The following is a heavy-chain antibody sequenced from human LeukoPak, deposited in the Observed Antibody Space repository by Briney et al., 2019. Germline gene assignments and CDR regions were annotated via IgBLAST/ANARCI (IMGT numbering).Heavy chain of an antibody. CDR1: GFTFSSYA. V-gene: IGHV3-30*04. CDR2: ISYDGSNK. D-gene: IGHD5-18*01. J-gene: IGHJ6*03. CDR3: ARDRGYSYGGFSLYMDV. Sequence: GGSLRLSCAASGFTFSSYAMHWVRQAPGKGLEWVAVISYDGSNKYYADSVKGRFTISRDNSKNTLYLQMNSLRAEDTAVYYCARDRGYSYGGFSLYMDVWGKGTTVTVSS.